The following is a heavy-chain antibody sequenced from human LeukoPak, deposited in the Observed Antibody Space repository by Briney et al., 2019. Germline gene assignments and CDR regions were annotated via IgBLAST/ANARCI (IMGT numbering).Heavy chain of an antibody. CDR3: ARGALISPIDY. D-gene: IGHD2/OR15-2a*01. Sequence: SETLSLTCTVSGGSISSGSYYWSWIRQPAGKGLEWIGRIYTSGSTNYNPSLKSRVTISVDTSKNQFSLKLSSVTAADTAVYYCARGALISPIDYWGQGTLVTVSS. CDR1: GGSISSGSYY. V-gene: IGHV4-61*02. J-gene: IGHJ4*02. CDR2: IYTSGST.